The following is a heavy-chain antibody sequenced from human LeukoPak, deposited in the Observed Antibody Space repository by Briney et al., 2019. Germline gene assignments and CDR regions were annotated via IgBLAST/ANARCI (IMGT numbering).Heavy chain of an antibody. J-gene: IGHJ4*02. Sequence: GGSLRLSCAASGFTFSSYNMNWVRQAPGKGLEWVSYISSSSSTIYDADSVKGRFTISRDNAKNSLYLQMNSLRAEDTAVYYCAKDEPTFLGGFGYWGQGTLVTVSS. CDR1: GFTFSSYN. V-gene: IGHV3-48*01. CDR3: AKDEPTFLGGFGY. D-gene: IGHD3-10*01. CDR2: ISSSSSTI.